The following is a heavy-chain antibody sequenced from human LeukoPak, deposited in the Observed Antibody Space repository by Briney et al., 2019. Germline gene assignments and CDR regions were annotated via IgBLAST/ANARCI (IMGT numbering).Heavy chain of an antibody. V-gene: IGHV3-7*01. D-gene: IGHD6-13*01. CDR1: GFTFSSYW. Sequence: PGGSLRLSCAASGFTFSSYWMSWVRQAPGKGREWVANIKQDGSEKYYVDSVKGRFTISRDNAKNSLYLQMNSLRAEDTAVYYCARVDRWYTTYFDYWGQGTLVTVSS. CDR2: IKQDGSEK. J-gene: IGHJ4*02. CDR3: ARVDRWYTTYFDY.